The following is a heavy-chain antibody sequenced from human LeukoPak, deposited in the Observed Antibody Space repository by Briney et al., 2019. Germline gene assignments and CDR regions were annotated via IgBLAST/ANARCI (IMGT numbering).Heavy chain of an antibody. CDR2: ISAGGVST. J-gene: IGHJ4*02. CDR1: GFTFSSYA. Sequence: PRGSLRLSCAASGFTFSSYAMSWVRQAPGKGLEWVSAISAGGVSTYYADSVKGRFTISRDNSKNTLYLQMNSLRDEDTAVYYCARDHYSRNDHWGQGTLVTVSS. D-gene: IGHD6-13*01. CDR3: ARDHYSRNDH. V-gene: IGHV3-23*01.